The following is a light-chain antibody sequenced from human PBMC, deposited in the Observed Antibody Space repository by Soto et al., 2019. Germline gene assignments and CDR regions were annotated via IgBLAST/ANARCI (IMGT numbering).Light chain of an antibody. CDR2: AAS. CDR1: QSISSY. CDR3: QQSYSTPWT. Sequence: DIPMTQSPSSLSASVGDRVTITCRASQSISSYLNWYQQKPGKAPKILIYAASSLQSGVPSRFSGSGSGTDCTLTISSLQPEDVATYYCQQSYSTPWTLGQGTKVDIK. V-gene: IGKV1-39*01. J-gene: IGKJ1*01.